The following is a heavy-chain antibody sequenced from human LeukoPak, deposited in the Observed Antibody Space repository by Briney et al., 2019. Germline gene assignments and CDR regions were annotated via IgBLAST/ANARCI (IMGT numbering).Heavy chain of an antibody. CDR2: ISAYNGNT. CDR1: VYTFTSYG. V-gene: IGHV1-18*01. CDR3: ARGYCSGGSCYSVGNFQH. Sequence: ASVKVSCKASVYTFTSYGISWVRQAPGQGLEWMGWISAYNGNTNYAQKLQGRVTMTTDTSTSTAYMELRSLRSDDTAVYYCARGYCSGGSCYSVGNFQHWGQGTLVTVSS. D-gene: IGHD2-15*01. J-gene: IGHJ1*01.